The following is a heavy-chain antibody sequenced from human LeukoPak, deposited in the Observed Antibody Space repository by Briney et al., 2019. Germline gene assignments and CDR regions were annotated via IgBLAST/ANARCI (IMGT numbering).Heavy chain of an antibody. D-gene: IGHD1-26*01. V-gene: IGHV3-53*01. J-gene: IGHJ3*02. CDR1: GFSVSSGY. CDR2: IYSGGST. CDR3: AREGEPRGLALDI. Sequence: GGSLRLSCAASGFSVSSGYMSWVRQAPGKGLEWVSVIYSGGSTYYADSVKGRFTISRDNFKNTLYLQLNSLRAEDTAVYYCAREGEPRGLALDIWGQGTMVTVSS.